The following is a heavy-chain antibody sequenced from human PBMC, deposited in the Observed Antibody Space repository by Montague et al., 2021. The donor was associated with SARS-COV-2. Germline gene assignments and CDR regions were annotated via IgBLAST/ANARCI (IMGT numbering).Heavy chain of an antibody. V-gene: IGHV4-59*01. CDR3: ARAVRYYYDSSGPGAFDI. CDR1: GGSISSYY. CDR2: IYYSGST. J-gene: IGHJ3*02. D-gene: IGHD3-22*01. Sequence: SETLSPTCTVSGGSISSYYWSWIRQPPGKGLEWIGYIYYSGSTNYSPSLKSRVTISVDTSKNQFSLKLSSVTAADTAVYYCARAVRYYYDSSGPGAFDIWGQGTMVTVSS.